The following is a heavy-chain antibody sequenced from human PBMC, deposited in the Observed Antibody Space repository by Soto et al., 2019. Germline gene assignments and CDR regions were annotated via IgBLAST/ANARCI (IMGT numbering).Heavy chain of an antibody. CDR3: ASSYDFRPRGMDL. J-gene: IGHJ6*01. D-gene: IGHD3-3*01. CDR1: GGSISSGDYY. V-gene: IGHV4-30-4*01. Sequence: SEALSLTWSVSGGSISSGDYYWSWIRQPPGKGLEWIGYIYYSGSTYYNPSLKSRVTISVDTSKNQFSLKLSSVTAADTAVYYCASSYDFRPRGMDLCTQGTRVRVSS. CDR2: IYYSGST.